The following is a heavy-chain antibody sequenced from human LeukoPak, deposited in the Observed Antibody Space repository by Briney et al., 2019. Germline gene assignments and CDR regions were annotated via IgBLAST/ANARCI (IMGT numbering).Heavy chain of an antibody. CDR2: MYTSGST. Sequence: SQTLSLTCTVSGGSISSGSSYWSWIRQPAGKGLESIGRMYTSGSTNYNPSLKSRVTISVDTSKNQFSLKMTSVTAADTAVYYCTRESITVDHWGQGTLVTVSS. CDR3: TRESITVDH. J-gene: IGHJ4*02. CDR1: GGSISSGSSY. D-gene: IGHD6-19*01. V-gene: IGHV4-61*02.